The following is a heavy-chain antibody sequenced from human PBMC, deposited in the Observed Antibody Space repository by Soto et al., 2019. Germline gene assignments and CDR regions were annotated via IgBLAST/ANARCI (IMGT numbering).Heavy chain of an antibody. D-gene: IGHD5-12*01. Sequence: ASVKVSCKASGYTFTRSGISWVRQAPGQGLEWMGWISTYNGDTNYAQTFQGRVTMTTDTSTSTVHMEVRSLRSDDTAVYYCAREGVATYYYSGMDVWGQGTPVTVSS. CDR1: GYTFTRSG. V-gene: IGHV1-18*01. CDR3: AREGVATYYYSGMDV. CDR2: ISTYNGDT. J-gene: IGHJ6*02.